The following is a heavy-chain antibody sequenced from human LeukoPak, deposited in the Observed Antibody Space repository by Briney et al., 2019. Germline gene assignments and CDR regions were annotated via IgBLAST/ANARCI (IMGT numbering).Heavy chain of an antibody. D-gene: IGHD3-22*01. CDR3: ASGGASNYYDSSGYPFDY. CDR2: IYYSGST. CDR1: GGSISRGGYY. J-gene: IGHJ4*02. V-gene: IGHV4-31*02. Sequence: SQTLSLTCTVSGGSISRGGYYWSWIRQHPGKGLEWIGYIYYSGSTYYNPSLKSRVTISVDTSKNQFSLKLSSVTAADTAVYYCASGGASNYYDSSGYPFDYWGQGTLVTVSS.